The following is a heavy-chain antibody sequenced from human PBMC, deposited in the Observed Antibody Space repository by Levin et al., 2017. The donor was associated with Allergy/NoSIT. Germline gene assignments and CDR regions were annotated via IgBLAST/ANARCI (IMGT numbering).Heavy chain of an antibody. D-gene: IGHD6-13*01. V-gene: IGHV4-61*01. CDR1: GGSVSSASYY. CDR2: IYYSGST. Sequence: SETLSLTCTVSGGSVSSASYYWSWIRQPPTKGLEWIGYIYYSGSTNYNPSLKSRVTISVDTSKNQFSLKLSSVTAADTAVYYCARESSSWSLDYWGQGTLVTVSS. J-gene: IGHJ4*02. CDR3: ARESSSWSLDY.